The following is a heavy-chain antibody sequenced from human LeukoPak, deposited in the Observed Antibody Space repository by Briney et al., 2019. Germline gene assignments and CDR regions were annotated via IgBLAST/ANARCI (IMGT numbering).Heavy chain of an antibody. D-gene: IGHD1-1*01. CDR3: ARQWNDLDY. V-gene: IGHV4-61*02. J-gene: IGHJ4*02. CDR1: GGSISSGSYY. Sequence: SETLSLTCTVSGGSISSGSYYWSWIRQPAGKGLEWIGRIYTSGSTYYNPSLKSRVTISVDTSKNQFSLKLSSVTAADTAVYYCARQWNDLDYWGQGTLVTVSS. CDR2: IYTSGST.